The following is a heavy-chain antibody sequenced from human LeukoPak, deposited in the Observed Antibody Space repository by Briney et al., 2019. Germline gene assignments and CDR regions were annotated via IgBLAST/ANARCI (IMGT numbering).Heavy chain of an antibody. CDR2: IKQDGSEN. Sequence: QTGGSLRLSCVASGFTFSSYWMSWVRQAPGKGLEWVANIKQDGSENFYVDSVKGRFTISRDNAKNSLYLQMNSLRAEDTALYYCARELTVTTFILGYWGQGTLVTVSS. CDR1: GFTFSSYW. CDR3: ARELTVTTFILGY. V-gene: IGHV3-7*03. J-gene: IGHJ4*02. D-gene: IGHD4-17*01.